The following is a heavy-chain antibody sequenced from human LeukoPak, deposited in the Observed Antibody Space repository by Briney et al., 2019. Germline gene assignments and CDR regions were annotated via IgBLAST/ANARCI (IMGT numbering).Heavy chain of an antibody. CDR3: AEVGSSGWYSYYFDY. V-gene: IGHV3-23*01. Sequence: GGSLRLSCAASGFTFSNYAMSWVRQAPGKGLEWVSAISGSGGSTYYADSVKGRFTISRDNSKNTLYLQMNSLRAEDTAVYYCAEVGSSGWYSYYFDYWGQGTLVTVSS. CDR2: ISGSGGST. J-gene: IGHJ4*02. CDR1: GFTFSNYA. D-gene: IGHD6-19*01.